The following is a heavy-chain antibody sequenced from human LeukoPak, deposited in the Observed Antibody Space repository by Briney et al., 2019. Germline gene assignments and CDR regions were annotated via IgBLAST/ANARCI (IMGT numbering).Heavy chain of an antibody. CDR3: ARGSSSFLPYNWFDP. CDR2: IDPSDSYT. V-gene: IGHV5-10-1*01. Sequence: GESLKISCKGSGYSFTSYWISWVRQMPGKGLEWMGRIDPSDSYTNYSPSFQGHVTISADKSISTAYLQWSSLKASDTAMYYCARGSSSFLPYNWFDPWGQGTLVTVSS. CDR1: GYSFTSYW. J-gene: IGHJ5*02. D-gene: IGHD6-13*01.